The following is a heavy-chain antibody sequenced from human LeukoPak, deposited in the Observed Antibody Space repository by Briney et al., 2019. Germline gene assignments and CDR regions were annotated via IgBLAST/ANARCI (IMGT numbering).Heavy chain of an antibody. CDR3: ARDGSEYYYDSSGFEY. J-gene: IGHJ4*02. CDR2: ISNDGSNK. D-gene: IGHD3-22*01. CDR1: GFTFSSYA. V-gene: IGHV3-30*04. Sequence: PGRSLRLSCAASGFTFSSYAMHWVRQAPGKGLEWVAVISNDGSNKYYADSVKGRFTISRDNSKNTLYLQMNSLRAEDTAVYYCARDGSEYYYDSSGFEYWGQGTLVTVSS.